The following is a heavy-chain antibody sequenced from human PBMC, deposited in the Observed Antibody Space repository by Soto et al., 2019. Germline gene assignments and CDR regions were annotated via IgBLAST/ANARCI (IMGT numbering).Heavy chain of an antibody. CDR2: VDPHSDNR. D-gene: IGHD1-26*01. Sequence: QVQLVQSGAEVKKPGASVKVSCRPSGYTFTSYDINWVRQATGQGPEWLGWVDPHSDNRGYAQRKFQGILTLTRNTSTSTVYRELSSLRSEDTAVYYCANYRTQAPVGFDIWGRGTMVTVSS. CDR3: ANYRTQAPVGFDI. CDR1: GYTFTSYD. J-gene: IGHJ3*02. V-gene: IGHV1-8*01.